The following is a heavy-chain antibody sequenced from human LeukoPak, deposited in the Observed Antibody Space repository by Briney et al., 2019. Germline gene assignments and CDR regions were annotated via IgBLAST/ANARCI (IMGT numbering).Heavy chain of an antibody. CDR2: IHYTGGT. CDR1: GASISSSRYY. CDR3: AAQVYCSGGSCYSRYFDY. J-gene: IGHJ4*02. D-gene: IGHD2-15*01. V-gene: IGHV4-39*01. Sequence: SETLSLTCTVSGASISSSRYYWAWIRQPPGRGLEWIGSIHYTGGTYYNPSLKSRVTISVDTSKNQFSLKLTSVTAADTAVFYCAAQVYCSGGSCYSRYFDYWGQGTLVTVSS.